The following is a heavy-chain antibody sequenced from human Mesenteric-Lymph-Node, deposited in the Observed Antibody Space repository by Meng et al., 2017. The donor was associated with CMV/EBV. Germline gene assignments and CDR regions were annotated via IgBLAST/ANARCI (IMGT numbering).Heavy chain of an antibody. CDR3: ARDLRRVRGYNGYEQTNWFDP. CDR2: INPSGGST. CDR1: GYTFTSYY. D-gene: IGHD5-12*01. Sequence: ASVKVSCKASGYTFTSYYMHWVRQAPGQGLEWMGIINPSGGSTSYAQKFQGRVTMTRDTSTSTAYMELSSLRSEDTAVYYCARDLRRVRGYNGYEQTNWFDPWGQGTLVTVSS. V-gene: IGHV1-46*01. J-gene: IGHJ5*02.